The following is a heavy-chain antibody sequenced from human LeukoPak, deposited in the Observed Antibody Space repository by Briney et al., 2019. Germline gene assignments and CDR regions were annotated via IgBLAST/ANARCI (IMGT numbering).Heavy chain of an antibody. CDR2: ISGSGGST. V-gene: IGHV3-23*01. D-gene: IGHD6-6*01. CDR1: GFTFSSYA. CDR3: VSNPYSGSSQKYYYYYGMDV. Sequence: GGSLRLSCAASGFTFSSYAMSWARQAPGKGLEWVSTISGSGGSTYYADSVKGRFTISRDNSKNTLYLQMNSLRAEDTAVYYCVSNPYSGSSQKYYYYYGMDVWGQGTTVTVSS. J-gene: IGHJ6*02.